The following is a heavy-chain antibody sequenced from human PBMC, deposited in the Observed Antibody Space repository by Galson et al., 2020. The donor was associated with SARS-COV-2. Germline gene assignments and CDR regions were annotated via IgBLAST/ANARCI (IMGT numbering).Heavy chain of an antibody. CDR3: ARDSGSLFDY. J-gene: IGHJ4*02. D-gene: IGHD1-26*01. CDR1: GFTFTGYA. V-gene: IGHV3-30-3*01. CDR2: ISYDGSNK. Sequence: SLRLSCVASGFTFTGYAMHWVRQAPGKGLEWVAVISYDGSNKYYADSVKGRVTISRDNSKNTLYLQMNSLRAEDTAVYYCARDSGSLFDYWGQGTLVTVSS.